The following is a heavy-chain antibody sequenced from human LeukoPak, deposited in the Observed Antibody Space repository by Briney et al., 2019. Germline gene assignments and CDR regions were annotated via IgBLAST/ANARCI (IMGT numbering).Heavy chain of an antibody. J-gene: IGHJ6*03. CDR3: AAGGAPGPLYYYYYMDV. V-gene: IGHV1-46*01. Sequence: ASVKVSCKASGYTFTSYYMHWVRQAPGQGREWMGIINPSGGSTSYAQKFQGRVTMTRDTSTSTVYMELSSLRSEDTAVYYCAAGGAPGPLYYYYYMDVWGKGTTVTVSS. CDR2: INPSGGST. D-gene: IGHD2-21*01. CDR1: GYTFTSYY.